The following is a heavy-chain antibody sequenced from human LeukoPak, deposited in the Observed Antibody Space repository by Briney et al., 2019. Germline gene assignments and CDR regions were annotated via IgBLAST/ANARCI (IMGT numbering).Heavy chain of an antibody. CDR1: GGSISSGTYY. CDR2: ISTSGST. J-gene: IGHJ3*02. D-gene: IGHD6-13*01. CDR3: AREPTAAGNHAFDI. Sequence: PSQTLSLTCTVSGGSISSGTYYWRWIRQPAGKGLEWIGRISTSGSTDYNPSLKSRVTISVDTSKNQFSLKLSSVTAADTAVYYCAREPTAAGNHAFDIWGQGTMVTVSS. V-gene: IGHV4-61*02.